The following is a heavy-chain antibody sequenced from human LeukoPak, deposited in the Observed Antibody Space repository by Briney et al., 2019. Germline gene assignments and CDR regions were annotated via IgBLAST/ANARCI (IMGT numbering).Heavy chain of an antibody. CDR3: APYYDSSGYKLPLSY. CDR2: IIPILGIA. D-gene: IGHD3-22*01. J-gene: IGHJ4*02. CDR1: GGTFSSYA. V-gene: IGHV1-69*04. Sequence: SVKVSCKASGGTFSSYAISWMRPAPGQGLEWMGRIIPILGIANYAQKFQGRVTITADKSTSTAYMELSSLRSEDTAVYYCAPYYDSSGYKLPLSYWGQGTLVTVSS.